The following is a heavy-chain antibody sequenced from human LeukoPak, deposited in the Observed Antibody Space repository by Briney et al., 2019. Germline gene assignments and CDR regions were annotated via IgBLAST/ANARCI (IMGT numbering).Heavy chain of an antibody. CDR3: ARCDSSRWNGIDY. D-gene: IGHD6-13*01. V-gene: IGHV3-53*01. Sequence: PGGSLRLSCAASGLTVRSNYMGWVRQAPGKGLEWVSVIHSGGNTYYADSVKGRFTISRDNSRNTMDLQMNSLRAEDTAVYYCARCDSSRWNGIDYWGQGTLVTVYS. CDR2: IHSGGNT. J-gene: IGHJ4*02. CDR1: GLTVRSNY.